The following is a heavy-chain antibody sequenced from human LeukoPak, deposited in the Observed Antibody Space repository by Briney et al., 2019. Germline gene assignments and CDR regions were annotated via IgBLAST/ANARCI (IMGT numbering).Heavy chain of an antibody. J-gene: IGHJ4*02. V-gene: IGHV4-61*02. CDR3: ARGTGPKLYYFDY. CDR1: GGSISSGSYY. CDR2: IYTSGST. D-gene: IGHD3/OR15-3a*01. Sequence: SETLSLTCTVSGGSISSGSYYWSWIRQPAGKGLEWIGRIYTSGSTNYNPSLKSRVTISVDTSKNQFSLKLSSVTAADTAVYYCARGTGPKLYYFDYWGQGTLVTVSS.